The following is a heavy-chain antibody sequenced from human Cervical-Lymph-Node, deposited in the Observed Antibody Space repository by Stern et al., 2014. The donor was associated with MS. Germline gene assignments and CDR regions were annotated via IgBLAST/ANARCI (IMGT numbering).Heavy chain of an antibody. CDR3: AGISRRCFDY. CDR2: IYPGDSDA. J-gene: IGHJ4*02. CDR1: GYSFITYS. V-gene: IGHV5-51*01. D-gene: IGHD3-3*02. Sequence: EVQLVESGAEVKKPGASLKISCKGSGYSFITYSIGWVRQMPGKGLEWMGVIYPGDSDARYSPSFQGQVHISRDKSLSPAYLQWRSLKASDTAIYFGAGISRRCFDYWGQGTLVTVSP.